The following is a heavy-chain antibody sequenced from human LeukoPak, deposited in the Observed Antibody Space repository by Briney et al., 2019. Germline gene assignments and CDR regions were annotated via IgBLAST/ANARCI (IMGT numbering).Heavy chain of an antibody. CDR3: ARAHVGYSYGQYYFDY. CDR2: IYHSGST. J-gene: IGHJ4*02. D-gene: IGHD5-18*01. Sequence: SETLSLTCAVSGGSISSSNWWSWVRQPPGKGLEWIGEIYHSGSTNYNPSLKSRVTISVDKSKNQFSLKLSSVTAADTAVYYCARAHVGYSYGQYYFDYWGQGTLVTVSS. V-gene: IGHV4-4*02. CDR1: GGSISSSNW.